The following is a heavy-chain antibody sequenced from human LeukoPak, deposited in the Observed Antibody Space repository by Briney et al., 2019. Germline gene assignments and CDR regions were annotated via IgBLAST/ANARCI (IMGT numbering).Heavy chain of an antibody. CDR1: GGSFSGYY. V-gene: IGHV4-34*01. J-gene: IGHJ3*02. CDR2: INHIGST. Sequence: PSETLSLTCAVYGGSFSGYYWTWIRQPPGKGLEWIGEINHIGSTNYNPSLKSQVTISVDTSNNHFSLKLRSVTAADTAVYYCASRRVTRKGTFDIWGQGTMVTVSS. D-gene: IGHD1-14*01. CDR3: ASRRVTRKGTFDI.